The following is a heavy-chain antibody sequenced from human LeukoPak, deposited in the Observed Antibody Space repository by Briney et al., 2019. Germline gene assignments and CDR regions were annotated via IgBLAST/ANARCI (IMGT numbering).Heavy chain of an antibody. CDR2: ISSSGTYT. J-gene: IGHJ4*02. CDR1: GFTFSSYE. Sequence: GGSLRLSCAASGFTFSSYEMNWVRQAPGKGLEWVSSISSSGTYTYYADSVKGRFTISRDNAKNSLYLHINSLRVEDTAIYYCARDSPGEVVTARGDYWGQGILVTVSS. D-gene: IGHD2-21*02. V-gene: IGHV3-21*01. CDR3: ARDSPGEVVTARGDY.